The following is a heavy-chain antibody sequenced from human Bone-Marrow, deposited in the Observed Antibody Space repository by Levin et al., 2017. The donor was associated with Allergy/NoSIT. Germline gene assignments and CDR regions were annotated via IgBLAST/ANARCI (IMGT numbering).Heavy chain of an antibody. J-gene: IGHJ4*02. V-gene: IGHV4-39*01. CDR1: GGSISRSNYF. Sequence: SETLSLTCSLSGGSISRSNYFWGWIRQPPEKGLEWIGSLDYNGNTHYSPSLKSRVTISVDTSKNQFSLKVTAVSATDTAVYCCARQGGADIGIMPPTRTFDDWGQGTLVTVSS. CDR2: LDYNGNT. CDR3: ARQGGADIGIMPPTRTFDD. D-gene: IGHD2-8*01.